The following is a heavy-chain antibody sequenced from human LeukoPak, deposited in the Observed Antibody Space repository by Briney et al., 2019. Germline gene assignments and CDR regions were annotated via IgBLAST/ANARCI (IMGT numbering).Heavy chain of an antibody. CDR1: GGSISGSIT. J-gene: IGHJ4*02. Sequence: SETLSLTCTVSGGSISGSITWGWVRQAPGKGPEWIGNIHNDGRNAPHTSLRSRLTMSLDTSTNQFSLRLYSVTAADTAFYYCARVLTAAGLDFWGQGILVSVSS. V-gene: IGHV4-39*07. D-gene: IGHD6-25*01. CDR3: ARVLTAAGLDF. CDR2: IHNDGRN.